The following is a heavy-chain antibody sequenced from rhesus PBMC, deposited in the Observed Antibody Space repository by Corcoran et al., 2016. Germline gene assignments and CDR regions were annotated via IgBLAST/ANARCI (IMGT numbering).Heavy chain of an antibody. J-gene: IGHJ4*01. CDR2: YVSYGGGII. CDR1: GFTFSSSG. Sequence: EVQLVESGGGLVQPGGSLRLSCAASGFTFSSSGMSWVRQAPGTGLEWVSYVSYGGGIIYYADSGKGRFTSYRDNSKNTLSLQMNSLRAEDTAVYYCAKARGNNHYHSNPIDYWGQGVLVTVSS. D-gene: IGHD3-28*01. V-gene: IGHV3S5*01. CDR3: AKARGNNHYHSNPIDY.